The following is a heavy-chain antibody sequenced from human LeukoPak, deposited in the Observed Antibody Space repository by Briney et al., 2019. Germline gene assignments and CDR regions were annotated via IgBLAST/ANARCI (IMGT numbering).Heavy chain of an antibody. CDR1: GFTFSSYS. Sequence: GGSLRLSCAASGFTFSSYSMNWVRQAPGKGLEWVSYISSISSTIYYADSVKGRFTISRDNAKNSLYLQMNSLRAEDTAVYYCARDRSGFDYWGQGTLVTVSS. J-gene: IGHJ4*02. V-gene: IGHV3-48*01. CDR3: ARDRSGFDY. CDR2: ISSISSTI. D-gene: IGHD3-3*01.